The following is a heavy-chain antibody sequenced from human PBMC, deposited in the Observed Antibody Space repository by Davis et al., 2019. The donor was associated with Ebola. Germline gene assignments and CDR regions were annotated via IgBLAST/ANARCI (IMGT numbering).Heavy chain of an antibody. D-gene: IGHD4-17*01. CDR3: ARDPGDGDYVSGYWFDP. CDR1: GFTFNIFD. Sequence: GGSLRLSCAASGFTFNIFDMHWVRQAPGRGLEWVAFVRSHGSDDHYADSVKGRFTISRDNSKNTLYLQMNSLRPEDTAVYYCARDPGDGDYVSGYWFDPWGQGTLVTVSS. V-gene: IGHV3-30*02. CDR2: VRSHGSDD. J-gene: IGHJ5*02.